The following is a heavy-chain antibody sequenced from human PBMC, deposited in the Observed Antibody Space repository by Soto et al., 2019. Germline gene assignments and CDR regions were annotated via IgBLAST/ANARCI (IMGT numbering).Heavy chain of an antibody. J-gene: IGHJ4*02. CDR1: GFTFSSYA. D-gene: IGHD5-18*01. CDR2: ISGSGGST. CDR3: AKDGYSYVDYFDY. Sequence: EVQLLESGGGLVQPGGSLRLSCAASGFTFSSYAMSWVRQAPGKGLEWVSAISGSGGSTYYADSVKGRFTISRDNSKNTLYLQMNSLRAEDTAVYYGAKDGYSYVDYFDYWGQGTLVTVSS. V-gene: IGHV3-23*01.